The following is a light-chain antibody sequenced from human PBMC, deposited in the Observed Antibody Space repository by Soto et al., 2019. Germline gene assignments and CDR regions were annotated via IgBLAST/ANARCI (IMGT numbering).Light chain of an antibody. V-gene: IGKV3-11*01. CDR2: DAS. Sequence: EIVLTQSPATLSLSPGERATLSCRATQSVSSYLAWYQQKPGQAPRLLVYDASNRATGIPARFSGSGSGTDFSLTISSLEPEDFAVHYCQQRSNWPPVLTFGPGTKVDIK. CDR3: QQRSNWPPVLT. J-gene: IGKJ3*01. CDR1: QSVSSY.